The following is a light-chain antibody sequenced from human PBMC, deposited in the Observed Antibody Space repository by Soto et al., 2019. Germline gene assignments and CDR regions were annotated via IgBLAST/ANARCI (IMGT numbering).Light chain of an antibody. CDR3: QQYKSYRT. CDR2: DVS. CDR1: QSISSW. V-gene: IGKV1-5*01. Sequence: DIQMTQSPSILSASVGDRVTITCRASQSISSWLAWYQQRPGKAPKLLIYDVSTLESGVPSRFSGSGSGTEFILTINNLQPDDFATYYCQQYKSYRTFGQGTKVEIK. J-gene: IGKJ1*01.